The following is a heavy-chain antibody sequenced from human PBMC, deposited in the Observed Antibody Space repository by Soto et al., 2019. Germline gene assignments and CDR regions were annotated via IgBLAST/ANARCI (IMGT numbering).Heavy chain of an antibody. D-gene: IGHD2-15*01. CDR1: GGTFSSYA. CDR3: ARDTKVAGGFDP. J-gene: IGHJ5*02. Sequence: SVKVSCKASGGTFSSYAISWVRQAPGQGLEWMGGIIPIFGTANYAQKFQGRVTITADESTSTAYMELSSLRSEDTAVYYCARDTKVAGGFDPWGQGTLVTVSS. V-gene: IGHV1-69*13. CDR2: IIPIFGTA.